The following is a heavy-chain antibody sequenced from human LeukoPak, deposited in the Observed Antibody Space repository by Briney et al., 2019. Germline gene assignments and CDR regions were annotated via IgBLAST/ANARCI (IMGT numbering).Heavy chain of an antibody. D-gene: IGHD1-1*01. V-gene: IGHV3-30*02. J-gene: IGHJ3*02. CDR3: AKDRGNDLSAFDI. CDR2: IRYDGSNK. CDR1: GFTFSSYG. Sequence: GGSLRLSCAASGFTFSSYGMHWVRQAPGKGLEWVAFIRYDGSNKYYADSVKGRFTISRDNAKNSLYLQMNSLRAEDMALYYCAKDRGNDLSAFDIWGQGTMVTVSS.